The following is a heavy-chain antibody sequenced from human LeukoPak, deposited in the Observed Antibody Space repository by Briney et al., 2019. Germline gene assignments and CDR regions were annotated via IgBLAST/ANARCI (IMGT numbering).Heavy chain of an antibody. D-gene: IGHD3-10*01. V-gene: IGHV4-4*02. CDR1: GGSISSSNW. CDR2: IYHSGST. CDR3: ARHVLVGWVRGSDYFDS. J-gene: IGHJ4*02. Sequence: SETLSLTCAVSGGSISSSNWWSWVRQPPGKGLEWIGEIYHSGSTNYNPSLKSRVTISVDKSKNQFSLMLNSVTAADTAVYYCARHVLVGWVRGSDYFDSWGQGTLVTVSS.